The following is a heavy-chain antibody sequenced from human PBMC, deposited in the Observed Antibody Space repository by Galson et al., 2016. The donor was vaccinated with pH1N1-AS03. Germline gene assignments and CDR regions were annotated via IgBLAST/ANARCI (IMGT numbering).Heavy chain of an antibody. V-gene: IGHV3-30*04. CDR2: ISYDASHI. D-gene: IGHD6-13*01. J-gene: IGHJ4*02. CDR3: VRAIAVADSY. Sequence: SLRLSCAGSGFTFSSYPMHWVRQAPGKGLEWVAVISYDASHIYYADSVKGQFTISRDNSRNTLYLQMNSLTAEDTALYYCVRAIAVADSYWGRGILVTVSS. CDR1: GFTFSSYP.